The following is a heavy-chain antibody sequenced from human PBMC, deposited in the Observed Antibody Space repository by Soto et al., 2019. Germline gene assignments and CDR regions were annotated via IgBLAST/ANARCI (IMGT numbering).Heavy chain of an antibody. J-gene: IGHJ4*02. CDR1: GFTFSSYS. CDR2: ISSSSSYI. V-gene: IGHV3-21*01. Sequence: GGSLRLSCAASGFTFSSYSMNWVRQAPGKGLEWVSSISSSSSYIYYADSVKGRFTISRDNAKNSLYLQMNSLRAEDTAVYYCASPLRPMGSGWYGTDDYWGQGTLVTVSS. CDR3: ASPLRPMGSGWYGTDDY. D-gene: IGHD6-19*01.